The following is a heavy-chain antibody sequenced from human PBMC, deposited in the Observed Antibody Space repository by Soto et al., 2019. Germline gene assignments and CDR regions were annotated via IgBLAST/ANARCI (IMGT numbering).Heavy chain of an antibody. J-gene: IGHJ5*02. CDR2: IYPGDSDT. CDR3: ARLGIAAAGTSQGHWFDP. V-gene: IGHV5-51*01. CDR1: GYSFTNYW. Sequence: PGESLNISCKGSGYSFTNYWIGWVRQMPGKGLEWMGIIYPGDSDTRYSPSFQGQVTISADKSISTAYLQWSSLKASDTAMYYCARLGIAAAGTSQGHWFDPWGQGSLVTVSS. D-gene: IGHD6-13*01.